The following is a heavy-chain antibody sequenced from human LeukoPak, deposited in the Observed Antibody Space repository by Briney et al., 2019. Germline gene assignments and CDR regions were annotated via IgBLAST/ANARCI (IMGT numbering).Heavy chain of an antibody. Sequence: GGSLRLSCAASGFTFSSTWMSWVRQAPGKGLEWVSSISSSSSYIYYADSVKGRFTISRDNAKNSLYLQMNSLRAEDTAVYYCARDYYGSGSRTTSLFDYWGQGTLVTVSS. V-gene: IGHV3-21*01. CDR1: GFTFSSTW. J-gene: IGHJ4*02. CDR2: ISSSSSYI. CDR3: ARDYYGSGSRTTSLFDY. D-gene: IGHD3-10*01.